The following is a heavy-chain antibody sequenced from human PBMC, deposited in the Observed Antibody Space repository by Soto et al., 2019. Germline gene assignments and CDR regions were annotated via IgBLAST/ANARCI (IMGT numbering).Heavy chain of an antibody. CDR1: GFTFSSYA. Sequence: GGSLRLSCAASGFTFSSYAMIWVRQAPGKGLEWVSAISGSGGSTYYADSVKGRFTISRDNSKNTLYLQMNSLRAEDTAVYYCAKIGDCSSTSCYSPLGRSSYYYYGMDVWGQGTTVTVSS. J-gene: IGHJ6*02. CDR2: ISGSGGST. D-gene: IGHD2-2*01. CDR3: AKIGDCSSTSCYSPLGRSSYYYYGMDV. V-gene: IGHV3-23*01.